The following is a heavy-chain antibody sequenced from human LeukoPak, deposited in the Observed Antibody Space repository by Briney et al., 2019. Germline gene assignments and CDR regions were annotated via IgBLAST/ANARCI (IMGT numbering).Heavy chain of an antibody. Sequence: LAGGSLRLSCAASGFIFSSQAIGWVRQAPGKGPEWVSVIGPGDDTHYADPVKGRFTISRDNSKTTMNLQMNSLRAEDTAVYYCAKHPSGRVIDSLGQGTLVTVSS. D-gene: IGHD3-10*01. CDR2: IGPGDDT. V-gene: IGHV3-23*01. CDR3: AKHPSGRVIDS. CDR1: GFIFSSQA. J-gene: IGHJ5*02.